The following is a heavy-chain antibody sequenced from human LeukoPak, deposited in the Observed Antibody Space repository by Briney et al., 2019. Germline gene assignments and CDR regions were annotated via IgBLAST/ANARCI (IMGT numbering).Heavy chain of an antibody. J-gene: IGHJ3*02. CDR1: GGSISSYY. CDR3: ARGDVLRYFDWLSADAFDI. CDR2: IYTIGST. D-gene: IGHD3-9*01. Sequence: SETLSLTCTVSGGSISSYYWSWVRQPAGKGLGWIGRIYTIGSTNYNPSLKSRVTMSVDTSKNQSSLKLSSVTAADTAVYYCARGDVLRYFDWLSADAFDIWGQGTMVTVSS. V-gene: IGHV4-4*07.